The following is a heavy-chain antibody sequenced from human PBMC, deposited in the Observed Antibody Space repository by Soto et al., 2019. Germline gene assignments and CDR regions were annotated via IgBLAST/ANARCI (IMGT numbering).Heavy chain of an antibody. CDR3: ARDGTYNWV. Sequence: EVQLVESGGGLVQPGGSLRLSCAASGFTVSNNYMRWVRQAPGKGLEWVSLIYSGGATYYADSEKGRFTISRDNSKNTLYLQLHSQRAEDTAVYYCARDGTYNWVGGQGILVTVSS. CDR1: GFTVSNNY. CDR2: IYSGGAT. V-gene: IGHV3-66*01. D-gene: IGHD1-1*01. J-gene: IGHJ4*02.